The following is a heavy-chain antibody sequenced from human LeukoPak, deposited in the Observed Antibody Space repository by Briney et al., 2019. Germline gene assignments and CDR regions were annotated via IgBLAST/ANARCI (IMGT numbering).Heavy chain of an antibody. J-gene: IGHJ4*02. V-gene: IGHV3-7*01. CDR3: ARPLYLYCSSTSCYLGY. CDR1: GFTFKSHW. CDR2: IMEDGSVK. D-gene: IGHD2-2*01. Sequence: SGGSLRLSCEAYGFTFKSHWMSWVRQAPGKGLEWVANIMEDGSVKNYVDSVKGRFTISRDNAKNSLYLQMNSLRAEDTAVYYCARPLYLYCSSTSCYLGYWGQGTLVTVSS.